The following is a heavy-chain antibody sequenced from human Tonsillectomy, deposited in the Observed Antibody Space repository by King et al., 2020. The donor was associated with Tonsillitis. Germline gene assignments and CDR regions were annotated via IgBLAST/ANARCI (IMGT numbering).Heavy chain of an antibody. J-gene: IGHJ4*02. V-gene: IGHV3-49*05. D-gene: IGHD3-22*01. CDR1: GFTFGDYA. CDR3: TSVDTYYYDSGASYYFAY. Sequence: VQLVESGGGLVKPGRSLRLSCTASGFTFGDYAMSWFRQAPGKGLEWVGFIRSKAYGGTTEYAASVKGRLTISRDDSKSIAYLQMNSLKTEDTAVYYCTSVDTYYYDSGASYYFAYWGQGTLVTVSS. CDR2: IRSKAYGGTT.